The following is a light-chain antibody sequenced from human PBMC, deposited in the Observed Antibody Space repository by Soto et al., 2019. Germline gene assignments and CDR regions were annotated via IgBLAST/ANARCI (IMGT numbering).Light chain of an antibody. CDR1: QSLSSN. J-gene: IGKJ2*01. CDR2: GAS. CDR3: QQYNNWPPT. Sequence: EIVLTQSPGTLSLSPGDRATLSCRASQSLSSNLAWYQQKPGQAPRLLIYGASTRATGIPARFSGSGSGTEFTLTISSLQSEDFAVYYCQQYNNWPPTFGQGTKVDIK. V-gene: IGKV3-15*01.